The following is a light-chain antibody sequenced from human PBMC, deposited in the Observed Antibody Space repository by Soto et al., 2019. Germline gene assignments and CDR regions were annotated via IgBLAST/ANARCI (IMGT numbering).Light chain of an antibody. CDR2: GAS. J-gene: IGKJ1*01. CDR1: QSVSSSY. V-gene: IGKV3-20*01. Sequence: EIGLTQSPGTLSLSPGERATLSCRASQSVSSSYLAWYQQKPGQAPRLLIYGASSRATGIPDRVSVSGSGTHFTLHISRLEHDDFAVYYCQQYGSSPWTFGQGTKVEIK. CDR3: QQYGSSPWT.